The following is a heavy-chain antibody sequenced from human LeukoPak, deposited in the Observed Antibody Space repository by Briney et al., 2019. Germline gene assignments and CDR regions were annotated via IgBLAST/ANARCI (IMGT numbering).Heavy chain of an antibody. CDR3: ARGITMIVVVNQYNWFDP. V-gene: IGHV1-2*02. Sequence: ASVKVSCKASGYTFTGYYMHWVRQAPGQGLEWMGWINPNSGGTNCAQKFQGRVTMTRDTSVSTAYMELSRLRSDDTAVYYCARGITMIVVVNQYNWFDPWGQGTLVTVSS. CDR1: GYTFTGYY. D-gene: IGHD3-22*01. J-gene: IGHJ5*02. CDR2: INPNSGGT.